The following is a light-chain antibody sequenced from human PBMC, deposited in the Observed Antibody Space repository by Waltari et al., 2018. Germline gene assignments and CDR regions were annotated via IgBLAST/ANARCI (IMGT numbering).Light chain of an antibody. CDR1: QSIGSY. J-gene: IGKJ2*01. CDR3: QHRSNWPPS. V-gene: IGKV3-11*01. Sequence: EIVLTQSPATLSLSPGERATLSCRASQSIGSYLAWYQQKPGLAPRLLIYDASNRATGIPARFSGSGSGTDFTLTISSLEPDDFAVYYCQHRSNWPPSFGQGTKVEIE. CDR2: DAS.